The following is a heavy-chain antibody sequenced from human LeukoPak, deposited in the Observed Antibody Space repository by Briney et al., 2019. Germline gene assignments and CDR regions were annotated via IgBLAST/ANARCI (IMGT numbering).Heavy chain of an antibody. Sequence: ASVKVSCKASGYTFTSYGISWVRQAPGQGLEWMGWISAYNGNTNYAQKLQGRVTMTTDTSTCTAYMELRSLRSDDTAVYYCARDRGYYYDSSGTFDYWGQGTLVTVSS. J-gene: IGHJ4*02. CDR1: GYTFTSYG. CDR3: ARDRGYYYDSSGTFDY. CDR2: ISAYNGNT. D-gene: IGHD3-22*01. V-gene: IGHV1-18*01.